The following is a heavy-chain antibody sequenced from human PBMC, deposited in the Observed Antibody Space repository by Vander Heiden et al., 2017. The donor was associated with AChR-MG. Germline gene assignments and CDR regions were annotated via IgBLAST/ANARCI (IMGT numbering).Heavy chain of an antibody. CDR3: ARDYNYYDSSGYPNLYGMDA. V-gene: IGHV1-69*06. CDR2: IIPIFGTA. J-gene: IGHJ6*02. Sequence: QVQLVQSGAEVKKPGSSVKVSCKASGGTFSSYAISWVRQAPGQGLEWMGGIIPIFGTANYAQKFQGRVTITADKSTSTAYMELSSLRSEDTAVYYCARDYNYYDSSGYPNLYGMDAWGQGTTVTVSS. D-gene: IGHD3-22*01. CDR1: GGTFSSYA.